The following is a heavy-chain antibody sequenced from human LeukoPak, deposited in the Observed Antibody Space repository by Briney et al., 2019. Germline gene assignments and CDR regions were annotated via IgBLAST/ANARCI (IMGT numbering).Heavy chain of an antibody. CDR1: GFALDDYV. CDR2: ISRDSANI. D-gene: IGHD2-2*01. CDR3: ARDFCTGCNYYFYGMDV. J-gene: IGHJ6*02. V-gene: IGHV3-9*01. Sequence: PGGSLRLSCTASGFALDDYVMHWVRQTPGGGLECVSGISRDSANIGYADSVKDRFTISRDNGKNSLYLQMNSLTTEDTALYYCARDFCTGCNYYFYGMDVWGRGTTVTVSS.